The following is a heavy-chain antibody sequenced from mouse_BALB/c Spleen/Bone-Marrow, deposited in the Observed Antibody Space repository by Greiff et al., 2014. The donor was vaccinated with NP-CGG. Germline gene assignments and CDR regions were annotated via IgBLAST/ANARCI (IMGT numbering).Heavy chain of an antibody. J-gene: IGHJ4*01. CDR2: INPGSGGT. V-gene: IGHV1-54*01. CDR1: GYAFTNYL. Sequence: QVQLQQPGAELVRPGTSVKVSCKASGYAFTNYLIEWVKQRPGQGLEWIGVINPGSGGTNYNEKFKGKATLTADKSSSTAYMQLSSLTSDDSAVYFCARRDYAMDYWGQGTSVTV. CDR3: ARRDYAMDY.